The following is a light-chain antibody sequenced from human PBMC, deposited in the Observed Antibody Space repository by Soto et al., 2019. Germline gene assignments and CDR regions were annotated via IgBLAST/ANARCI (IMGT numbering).Light chain of an antibody. J-gene: IGKJ4*01. V-gene: IGKV1-8*01. CDR2: AAS. Sequence: IRMTQSPSSFSASTGDRVTITCRASQGISSYLAWYQQKPGKAPKLLIYAASTLQSGVPSRFSGSGSGTDFTLTISCLQSEDFATYYCQQYYSYPLTFGGGTKVDIK. CDR3: QQYYSYPLT. CDR1: QGISSY.